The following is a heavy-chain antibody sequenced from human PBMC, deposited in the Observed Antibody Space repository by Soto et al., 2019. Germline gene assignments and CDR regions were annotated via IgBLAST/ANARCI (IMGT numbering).Heavy chain of an antibody. V-gene: IGHV4-39*01. CDR3: AKGRNLNWNHNFDS. D-gene: IGHD1-1*01. CDR2: IYYSGTT. J-gene: IGHJ4*02. Sequence: LETLSLTCTVSGGSISSISYCWDWIRQPPGKGLEWVGTIYYSGTTYYYPSLRGRVTISVDTSKNQFSLKLSSVTAADTAVYYCAKGRNLNWNHNFDSWGQGTLVTVSS. CDR1: GGSISSISYC.